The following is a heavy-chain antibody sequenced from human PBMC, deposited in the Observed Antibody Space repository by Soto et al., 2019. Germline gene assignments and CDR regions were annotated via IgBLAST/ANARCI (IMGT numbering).Heavy chain of an antibody. CDR1: GGSLTDYS. V-gene: IGHV4-4*07. CDR2: IFSSGST. D-gene: IGHD2-21*02. CDR3: ARDQGVVVTADNWFDP. J-gene: IGHJ5*02. Sequence: SETLSLTCTVSGGSLTDYSWVWIRQPAGKGLEWIGRIFSSGSTNYNPSLKGRIAMSLDTSKNQFSLKLNSATATDTAVYFCARDQGVVVTADNWFDPWGQGILVTVSS.